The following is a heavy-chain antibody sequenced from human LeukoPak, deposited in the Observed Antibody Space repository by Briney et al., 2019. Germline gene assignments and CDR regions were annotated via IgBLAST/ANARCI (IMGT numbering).Heavy chain of an antibody. CDR2: IYYSGST. D-gene: IGHD3-10*01. CDR3: ATTPGVRGPGDDY. V-gene: IGHV4-30-2*03. CDR1: GFTFSGYT. Sequence: LRLSCAASGFTFSGYTMNWVRQAPGKGLEWIGSIYYSGSTYYNPSLKSRVTISVDTSKNQFSLKLSSVTAADTAVYYCATTPGVRGPGDDYWGQGTLVTVSS. J-gene: IGHJ4*02.